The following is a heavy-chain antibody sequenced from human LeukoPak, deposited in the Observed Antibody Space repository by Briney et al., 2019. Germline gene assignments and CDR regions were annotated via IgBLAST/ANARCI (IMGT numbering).Heavy chain of an antibody. Sequence: GGSLRLSCAASGFTFRSYAMSWVRQAPGKGLEWASTSSTSGGTTYYADSVKGRFTISRYNTKNTLYLQMNSLRAEDTAVYYCAKMSDGSGYFVLSNWGQGTLVTVSS. D-gene: IGHD3-22*01. CDR3: AKMSDGSGYFVLSN. J-gene: IGHJ4*02. V-gene: IGHV3-23*01. CDR1: GFTFRSYA. CDR2: SSTSGGTT.